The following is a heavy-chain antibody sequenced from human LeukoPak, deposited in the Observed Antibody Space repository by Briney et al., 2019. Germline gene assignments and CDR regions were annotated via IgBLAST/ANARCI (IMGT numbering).Heavy chain of an antibody. Sequence: PGGSLRLSCAASAFAFSNHAMSWVRQAPGKGLEWVSSISISGGTTYYADSVKGRFTISRDNSKSTLYLQMNNLRADDTAVYYCANEIRPNDYWGQGTLVTVSS. V-gene: IGHV3-23*01. CDR2: ISISGGTT. CDR3: ANEIRPNDY. J-gene: IGHJ4*02. CDR1: AFAFSNHA. D-gene: IGHD4-17*01.